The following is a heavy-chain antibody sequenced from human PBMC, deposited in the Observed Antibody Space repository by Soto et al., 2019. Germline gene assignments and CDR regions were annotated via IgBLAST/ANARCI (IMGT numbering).Heavy chain of an antibody. J-gene: IGHJ1*01. CDR2: IDYSGST. V-gene: IGHV4-59*01. CDR1: GGSISSYY. CDR3: ARADGGGYCSSTSCYTSYFQH. D-gene: IGHD2-2*02. Sequence: PSETLSLTCTVSGGSISSYYWSWIRHPPGKGLERIEYIDYSGSTNYTPSLTSRVTISVDTSKNQFSLKLSSVTAADTAVYSCARADGGGYCSSTSCYTSYFQHWGQGTLVTVSS.